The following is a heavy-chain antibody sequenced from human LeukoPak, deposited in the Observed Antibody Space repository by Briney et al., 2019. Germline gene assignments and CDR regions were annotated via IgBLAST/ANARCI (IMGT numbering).Heavy chain of an antibody. CDR3: ARAMGGDYGMDV. Sequence: ASVKVSCKASGYTFSGYYMHWVRQAPGQGLEWMGWISAYNGNTKYAQKFQGRVTMTTDTSTSTAYMEPRGLRYDDTAVYYCARAMGGDYGMDVWGKGATVTVSS. D-gene: IGHD2-21*01. J-gene: IGHJ6*04. CDR2: ISAYNGNT. V-gene: IGHV1-18*04. CDR1: GYTFSGYY.